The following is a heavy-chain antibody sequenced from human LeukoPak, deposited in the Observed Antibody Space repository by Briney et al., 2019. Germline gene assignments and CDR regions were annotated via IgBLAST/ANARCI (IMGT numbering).Heavy chain of an antibody. CDR1: GSPLSSYG. V-gene: IGHV3-33*01. J-gene: IGHJ4*02. Sequence: PGGSLRLSCAASGSPLSSYGIHCDRQAPGKGLEWVAIIWYDGSNQYYVDSVKGRFTISKDNSKNTLYLQMNSLRAEDTAIYYWATVRRSSSSTWNADSWGQGTLVTVSS. CDR2: IWYDGSNQ. D-gene: IGHD1-1*01. CDR3: ATVRRSSSSTWNADS.